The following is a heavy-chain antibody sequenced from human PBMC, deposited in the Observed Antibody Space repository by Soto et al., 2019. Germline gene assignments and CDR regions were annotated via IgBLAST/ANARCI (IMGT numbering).Heavy chain of an antibody. Sequence: ASVKVSCKASGYTFTSYGISWVRQAPGQGLEWMGWISAYNGNTNYAQKLQGRVTMTTDTSTSTAYMGLRSLRSDDTAVYYWARHLGLWQWLGPSEDGMDVWGQGTTVTVSS. J-gene: IGHJ6*02. CDR1: GYTFTSYG. D-gene: IGHD6-19*01. CDR3: ARHLGLWQWLGPSEDGMDV. CDR2: ISAYNGNT. V-gene: IGHV1-18*01.